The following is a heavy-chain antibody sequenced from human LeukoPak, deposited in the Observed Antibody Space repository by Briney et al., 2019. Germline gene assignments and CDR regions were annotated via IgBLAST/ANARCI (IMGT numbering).Heavy chain of an antibody. CDR3: ARAGDYYGSGSYNYFDY. J-gene: IGHJ4*02. Sequence: SVKVSCKASGGTFSSYAISWVRQAPGQGLEWMGGIIPIFGTANYAQKFQGRVTITADESTSTAYMELSSLRSEDTAVYYCARAGDYYGSGSYNYFDYWGQGTLVTVSS. CDR2: IIPIFGTA. CDR1: GGTFSSYA. D-gene: IGHD3-10*01. V-gene: IGHV1-69*01.